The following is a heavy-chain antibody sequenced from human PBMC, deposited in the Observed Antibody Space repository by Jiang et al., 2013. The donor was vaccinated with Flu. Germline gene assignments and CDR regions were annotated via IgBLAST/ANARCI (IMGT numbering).Heavy chain of an antibody. CDR1: GGTFSSYA. D-gene: IGHD6-13*01. CDR2: IIPILGIA. CDR3: ARTVQRGSAAAGIFYYGMDV. J-gene: IGHJ6*02. V-gene: IGHV1-69*04. Sequence: SGAEVKKPGSSVKVSCKASGGTFSSYAISWVRQAPGQGLEWMGRIIPILGIANYAQKFQGRVTITADKSTSTAYMELSSLRSEDTAVYYCARTVQRGSAAAGIFYYGMDVWGQGTTVTVSS.